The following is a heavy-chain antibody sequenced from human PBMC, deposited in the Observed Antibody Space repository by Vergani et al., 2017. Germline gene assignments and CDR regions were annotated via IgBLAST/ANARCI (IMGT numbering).Heavy chain of an antibody. D-gene: IGHD6-19*01. Sequence: QVQLVESGGGVVQPGRSLRLSCAASGFTFSSYGMHWVRQAPGKGLEWVAVISYDGSNKYYADSLKGRFTISRDNSKNTLYLQMNSLRAEDTAVYYCAKGGSSSGWFDAFDIWGQGTMVTVSS. J-gene: IGHJ3*02. CDR1: GFTFSSYG. CDR2: ISYDGSNK. V-gene: IGHV3-30*18. CDR3: AKGGSSSGWFDAFDI.